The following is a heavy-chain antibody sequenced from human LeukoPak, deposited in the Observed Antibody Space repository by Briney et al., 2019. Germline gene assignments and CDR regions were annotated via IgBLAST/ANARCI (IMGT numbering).Heavy chain of an antibody. J-gene: IGHJ4*02. CDR1: GFTFSSYG. CDR3: ARDEQLGATALYLGY. V-gene: IGHV3-30*02. Sequence: GGSLRLSCAASGFTFSSYGMHWVRQAPGKGLEWVAFIRYDGSNKYYADSVKGRFTISRDNSKNTLYLQMNSLRAEDTAVYYCARDEQLGATALYLGYWGQGTLVTVSS. CDR2: IRYDGSNK. D-gene: IGHD1-26*01.